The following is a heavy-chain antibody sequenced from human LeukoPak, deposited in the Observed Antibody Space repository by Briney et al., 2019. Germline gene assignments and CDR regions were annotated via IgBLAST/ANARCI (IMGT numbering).Heavy chain of an antibody. J-gene: IGHJ4*02. Sequence: PSETLSLTCSVSGGSISSYYWSWIRQPPGKGLEWIGYIYYSGSTNYNPSLKSRVTISVDTSKNQFSLILSSVTAADTAVYYCARHIGTTSSGYYAYWGQGTLVTVSS. V-gene: IGHV4-59*08. D-gene: IGHD3-22*01. CDR1: GGSISSYY. CDR3: ARHIGTTSSGYYAY. CDR2: IYYSGST.